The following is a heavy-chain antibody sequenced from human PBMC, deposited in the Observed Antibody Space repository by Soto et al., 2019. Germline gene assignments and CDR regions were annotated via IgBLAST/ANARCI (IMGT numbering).Heavy chain of an antibody. CDR3: AKVRLHSSGWSGYFDY. CDR2: ISGSGGST. CDR1: GFTFSSYA. Sequence: GGSLRLSCAASGFTFSSYAMSWVRQAPGKGLEWVSAISGSGGSTYYADSVKGRFTISRDNSKNTLYLQMNSLRAEDTAVYYCAKVRLHSSGWSGYFDYWGQGTLVTVSS. J-gene: IGHJ4*02. V-gene: IGHV3-23*01. D-gene: IGHD6-19*01.